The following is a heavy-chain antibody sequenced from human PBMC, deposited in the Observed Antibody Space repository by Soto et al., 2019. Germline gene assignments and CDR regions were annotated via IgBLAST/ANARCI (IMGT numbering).Heavy chain of an antibody. V-gene: IGHV4-30-4*01. D-gene: IGHD1-26*01. CDR3: ARGGIPPSGYGIAYAMDV. J-gene: IGHJ6*02. CDR1: GGSISSGDYY. CDR2: IYYSGST. Sequence: SETLSLTCTVSGGSISSGDYYWSWIRQPPGKGLEWIGYIYYSGSTYYTPALKSRVTLSVDTSKNQFSLNLNSVTAADTAVYYCARGGIPPSGYGIAYAMDVWGQGTTVTVSS.